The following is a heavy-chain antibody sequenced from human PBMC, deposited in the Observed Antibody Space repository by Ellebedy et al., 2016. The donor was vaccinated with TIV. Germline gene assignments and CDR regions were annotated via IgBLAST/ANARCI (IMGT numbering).Heavy chain of an antibody. CDR3: AKVRMITFGGVIGLAKDY. V-gene: IGHV3-23*01. CDR1: GFTFSSYA. J-gene: IGHJ4*02. CDR2: ISGSGGST. D-gene: IGHD3-16*02. Sequence: GGSLRLSCAASGFTFSSYAMSWVRQAPGRGLEWVSAISGSGGSTYYADSVKGRFTISRDNSKNTLYLQMNSLRAEDTAVYYCAKVRMITFGGVIGLAKDYWGQGTLVTVSS.